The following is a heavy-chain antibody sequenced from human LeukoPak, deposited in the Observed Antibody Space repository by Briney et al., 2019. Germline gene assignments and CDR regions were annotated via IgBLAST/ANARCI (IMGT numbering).Heavy chain of an antibody. Sequence: RASVKVSCKASGGTFSSYAISWVRQAPGQGLEWMGGIIPIFGTANYAQKFQDRVTITADASTSTAYMELSNLRSEDTAVYYCARRGDGYNLYWFDPWGQGTLVTVSS. J-gene: IGHJ5*02. CDR3: ARRGDGYNLYWFDP. V-gene: IGHV1-69*13. CDR2: IIPIFGTA. CDR1: GGTFSSYA. D-gene: IGHD5-24*01.